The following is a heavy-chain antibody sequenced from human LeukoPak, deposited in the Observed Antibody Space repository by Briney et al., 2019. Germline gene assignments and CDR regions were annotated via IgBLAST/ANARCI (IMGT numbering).Heavy chain of an antibody. J-gene: IGHJ3*02. D-gene: IGHD3-10*01. V-gene: IGHV4-4*07. CDR3: ASITYYYGSGSRSKHDAFDI. CDR1: GGPISSYY. Sequence: KPSETLSLTCTVSGGPISSYYWSWIRQPAGKGLEWIGRIYTSGSTNYNPSLKSRVTMSVDTSKNQFSLKLTSVTAADTAVYYCASITYYYGSGSRSKHDAFDIWGQGTMVTVSS. CDR2: IYTSGST.